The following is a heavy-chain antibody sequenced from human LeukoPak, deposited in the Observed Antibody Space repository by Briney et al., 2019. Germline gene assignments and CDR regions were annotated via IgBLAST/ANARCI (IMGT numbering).Heavy chain of an antibody. CDR3: ATNGGPAGPG. D-gene: IGHD2-8*01. CDR1: GYTFTSYA. Sequence: ASVKVSCKASGYTFTSYAMHWVRQAPGQRLEWMGWINPDSGGTNYAQKFQGRVTMTRDTSITTAYMELSRLRSDDTAVYYCATNGGPAGPGWGQGTLVTVSS. J-gene: IGHJ4*02. CDR2: INPDSGGT. V-gene: IGHV1-2*02.